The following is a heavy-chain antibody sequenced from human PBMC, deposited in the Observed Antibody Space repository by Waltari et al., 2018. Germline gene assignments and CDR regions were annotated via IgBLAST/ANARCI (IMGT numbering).Heavy chain of an antibody. Sequence: QVQLQESGPGLVKPSETLSLTCAVSGYSISSGYYWGWLRQPPGKGLEWIGGIEHSGSTDYNPTLKSGVTISVETSKNQFSLKLSSVTAADTAVYYWASIKGCSGGSCYPYYYMDVWGKGTTVTVSS. J-gene: IGHJ6*03. CDR1: GYSISSGYY. D-gene: IGHD2-15*01. V-gene: IGHV4-38-2*01. CDR2: IEHSGST. CDR3: ASIKGCSGGSCYPYYYMDV.